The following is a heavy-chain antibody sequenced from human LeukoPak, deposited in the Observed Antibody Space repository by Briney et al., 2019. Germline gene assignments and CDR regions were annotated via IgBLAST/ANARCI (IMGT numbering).Heavy chain of an antibody. CDR1: GGSISSGDYY. Sequence: SQTLSLTCTVSGGSISSGDYYWRWIRQPPGKGLEWIGYIYYSGSTYYNPSLKSRVTISVDTSKNQFSLKLSSVTAADTAVYYCARSQDYDILTSDWFDPWGQGTLVTVSS. CDR3: ARSQDYDILTSDWFDP. D-gene: IGHD3-9*01. J-gene: IGHJ5*02. CDR2: IYYSGST. V-gene: IGHV4-30-4*01.